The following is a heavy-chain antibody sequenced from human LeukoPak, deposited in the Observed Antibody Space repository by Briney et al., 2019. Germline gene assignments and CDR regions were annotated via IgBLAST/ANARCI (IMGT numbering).Heavy chain of an antibody. J-gene: IGHJ4*02. CDR1: GYTFTSYD. V-gene: IGHV1-8*01. Sequence: ASVKVSCKASGYTFTSYDINWVRQANGQGLEWMGWMNPNSGNTGYAQKFQGRVTMTRNTSISTAYMELSSLRSEDTAVYYCARGTITMVRGAPDYWGQGTLVTVSS. CDR3: ARGTITMVRGAPDY. D-gene: IGHD3-10*01. CDR2: MNPNSGNT.